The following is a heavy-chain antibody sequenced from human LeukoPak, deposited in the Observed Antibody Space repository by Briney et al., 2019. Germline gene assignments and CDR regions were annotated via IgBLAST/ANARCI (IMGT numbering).Heavy chain of an antibody. CDR3: ASRGVVDY. D-gene: IGHD3-3*01. CDR1: GGSISSSSYY. CDR2: IYYSGST. V-gene: IGHV4-39*01. Sequence: PSETLSLTCTVSGGSISSSSYYWGWIRQPPGKGLEWIGSIYYSGSTYYNPSLKSRVTISVDTSKNQFSLKLSSVTAEDTAVYYCASRGVVDYWGQGTLVTVSS. J-gene: IGHJ4*02.